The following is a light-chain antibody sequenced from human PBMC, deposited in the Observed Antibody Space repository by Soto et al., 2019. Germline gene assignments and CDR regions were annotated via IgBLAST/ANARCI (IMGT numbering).Light chain of an antibody. Sequence: QSVLTQPPSVSGAPGQRVTISCTGSRSNIGAGYDVHWYQQLPGTAPKLLIYGTNNRPSGVPDRFSGSKSGMSASLAITGLQAADEANYYCSSYTSSSTLGFGGGTKVTVL. J-gene: IGLJ2*01. CDR1: RSNIGAGYD. CDR3: SSYTSSSTLG. V-gene: IGLV1-40*01. CDR2: GTN.